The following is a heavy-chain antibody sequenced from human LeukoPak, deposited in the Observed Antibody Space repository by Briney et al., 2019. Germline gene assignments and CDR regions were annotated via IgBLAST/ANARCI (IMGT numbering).Heavy chain of an antibody. Sequence: PPETLSLTCTVSGGSISRYYWSWIRQPPGKGLEWIAYISDIGSINYNPSLKSRVTISLDTSKNQFSPKLSSVTAADTAVYYCAGHHPRNTVDFWGQGTLVTVSS. D-gene: IGHD2/OR15-2a*01. J-gene: IGHJ4*02. V-gene: IGHV4-59*08. CDR1: GGSISRYY. CDR3: AGHHPRNTVDF. CDR2: ISDIGSI.